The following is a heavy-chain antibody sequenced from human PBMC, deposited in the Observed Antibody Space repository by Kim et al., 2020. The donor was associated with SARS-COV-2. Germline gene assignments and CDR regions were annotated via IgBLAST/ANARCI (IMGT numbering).Heavy chain of an antibody. CDR3: ARRPPGSGTPFDY. D-gene: IGHD2-2*01. J-gene: IGHJ4*02. V-gene: IGHV5-51*01. Sequence: SPPLQGQVAIQVDQSISTAYLQWSSLKASDTAMYYCARRPPGSGTPFDYWGQGTLVTVSS.